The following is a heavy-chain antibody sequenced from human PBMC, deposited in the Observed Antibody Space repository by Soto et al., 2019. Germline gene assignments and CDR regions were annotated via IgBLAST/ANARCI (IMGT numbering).Heavy chain of an antibody. V-gene: IGHV3-21*01. CDR1: GFTFSSYS. Sequence: GGSLRLSCAASGFTFSSYSMNWVRQAPGKGLEWVSSISSSSSYIYYADSVKGRFTISRDNAKNSLYLQMNSLRAEDTAVYYCASLPHRNYYYYGMDVWGQGTTVTVSS. CDR3: ASLPHRNYYYYGMDV. CDR2: ISSSSSYI. J-gene: IGHJ6*02.